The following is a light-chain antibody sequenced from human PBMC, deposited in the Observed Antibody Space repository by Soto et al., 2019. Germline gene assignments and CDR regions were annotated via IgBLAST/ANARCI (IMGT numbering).Light chain of an antibody. CDR1: TSNIGSHH. CDR2: KSD. V-gene: IGLV1-47*01. CDR3: EAWHAPLSGLWV. J-gene: IGLJ3*02. Sequence: QSVLTQPRSASGTPGQRVTMSCSGSTSNIGSHHVYWYQQLPGTAPKLLIYKSDQRPSGVPDRFSGYESGTSASLDISGLRSDHESEYYCEAWHAPLSGLWVLGGGTKLTVL.